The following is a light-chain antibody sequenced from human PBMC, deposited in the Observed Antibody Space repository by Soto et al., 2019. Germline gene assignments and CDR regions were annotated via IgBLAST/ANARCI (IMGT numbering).Light chain of an antibody. J-gene: IGKJ1*01. V-gene: IGKV1-5*01. CDR1: QSISTW. CDR2: DAS. CDR3: QQYHSYGT. Sequence: DIQMTQSPSTLSASVGDRVTITCRASQSISTWLAWYQQKPGKAPKLLIYDASSLESGVPSRFSGSGSGTEFTLTLSSLQPDDFATYYCQQYHSYGTFGRGTKVEIK.